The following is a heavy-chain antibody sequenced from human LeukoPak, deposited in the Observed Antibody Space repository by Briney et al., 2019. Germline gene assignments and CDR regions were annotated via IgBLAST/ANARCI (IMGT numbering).Heavy chain of an antibody. Sequence: GGSLRLSCAASGFTFSSYSMNWVRQAPGKGLEWVSSISSSSSYIYYADSVKGRFTISRDNAKNSLYLQMNSLRDEDTAVYYCAREETLKYYFDYWGQGTLVTVSS. J-gene: IGHJ4*02. CDR2: ISSSSSYI. CDR1: GFTFSSYS. CDR3: AREETLKYYFDY. V-gene: IGHV3-21*01.